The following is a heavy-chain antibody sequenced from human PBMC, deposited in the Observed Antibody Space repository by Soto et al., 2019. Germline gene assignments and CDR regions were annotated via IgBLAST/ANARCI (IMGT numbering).Heavy chain of an antibody. CDR3: ARFGLALSAFDI. CDR2: IIPIFGTA. J-gene: IGHJ3*02. V-gene: IGHV1-69*13. Sequence: AVKVSCKASGGTFSSYAISWVRQAPGQGLEWMGGIIPIFGTANYAQKFQGRVTITADESTSTAYMELSSLRSEDTAVYYCARFGLALSAFDIWGQGTMVTVSS. CDR1: GGTFSSYA. D-gene: IGHD3-16*01.